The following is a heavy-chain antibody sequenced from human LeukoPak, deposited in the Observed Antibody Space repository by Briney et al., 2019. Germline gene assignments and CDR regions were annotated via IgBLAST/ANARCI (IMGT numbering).Heavy chain of an antibody. D-gene: IGHD7-27*01. CDR3: AREWGNWFDP. CDR1: GFTFSSYA. CDR2: ISGSGGST. Sequence: GGTLRLSCAASGFTFSSYAMSWVRQAPGKGLEWVSAISGSGGSTYYADSVKGRFTISRDNAKNSLYLQMNSLRAEDTAVYYCAREWGNWFDPWGQGTLVTVSS. J-gene: IGHJ5*02. V-gene: IGHV3-23*01.